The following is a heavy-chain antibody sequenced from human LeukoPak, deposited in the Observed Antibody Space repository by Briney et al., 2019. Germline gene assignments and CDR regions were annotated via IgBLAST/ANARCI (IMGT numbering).Heavy chain of an antibody. CDR1: GFTFSSYG. D-gene: IGHD6-19*01. J-gene: IGHJ4*02. V-gene: IGHV3-30*02. Sequence: PGGSLRLSCAASGFTFSSYGMHWVRQAPGKGLEWVAFIRYHGSNKYYADSVKGRFTISRDNSKNTLYLQMNSLRAEDTAVYYCAKDSSGWTYYFDYWGQGTLVTVSS. CDR2: IRYHGSNK. CDR3: AKDSSGWTYYFDY.